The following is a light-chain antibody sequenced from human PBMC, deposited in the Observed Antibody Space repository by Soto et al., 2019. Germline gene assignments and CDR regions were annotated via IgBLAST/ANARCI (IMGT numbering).Light chain of an antibody. CDR1: QSITTN. V-gene: IGKV3-15*01. J-gene: IGKJ1*01. Sequence: EVVMTQSPVTLSVSPGERATLSCRASQSITTNFAWYQQKPGQAPRLLIYGASTRATGVPARFSGSGSGTQFTLTISGLQSEDFALYYCQQYNDWPPKRTFGQGTRVDFK. CDR3: QQYNDWPPKRT. CDR2: GAS.